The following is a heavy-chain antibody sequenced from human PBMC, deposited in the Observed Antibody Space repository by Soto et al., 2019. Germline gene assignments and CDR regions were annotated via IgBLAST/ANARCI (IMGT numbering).Heavy chain of an antibody. Sequence: GGSLRLSCAASGFTFSSYGMHWVRQAPGKGLEWVAVISYDGSNKYYADSVKGRFTISRDNSKNTLYLQMNSLRAEDTAVYYCAKWDPPSDFWSGYSSHPHERNYWGQGTLVTVSS. D-gene: IGHD3-3*01. CDR2: ISYDGSNK. CDR3: AKWDPPSDFWSGYSSHPHERNY. J-gene: IGHJ4*02. V-gene: IGHV3-30*18. CDR1: GFTFSSYG.